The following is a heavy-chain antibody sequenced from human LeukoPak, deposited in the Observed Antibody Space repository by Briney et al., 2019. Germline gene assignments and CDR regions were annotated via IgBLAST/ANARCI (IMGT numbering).Heavy chain of an antibody. D-gene: IGHD2-2*01. CDR1: GGSFSGYY. CDR2: INHSGST. J-gene: IGHJ4*02. CDR3: ARGQTYQIDY. V-gene: IGHV4-34*01. Sequence: SETLSLTCAVYGGSFSGYYWSWIRQPPGKGLERIGEINHSGSTNYNPSLKSRVTISVDTSKNQFSLKLSSVTAADTAVYYCARGQTYQIDYWGQGTLVTVSS.